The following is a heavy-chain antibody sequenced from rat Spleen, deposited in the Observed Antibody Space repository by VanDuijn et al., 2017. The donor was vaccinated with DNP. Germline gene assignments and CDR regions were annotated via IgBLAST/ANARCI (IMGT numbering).Heavy chain of an antibody. D-gene: IGHD1-7*01. CDR3: ATHDWQG. V-gene: IGHV5-7*01. CDR1: GFTFSDYN. J-gene: IGHJ2*01. Sequence: EVKLVESGGGLVQPGRSLKLSCAASGFTFSDYNMVWVRQAPKKGLEWVATISYDGLSTNYRDSVKGRFTSSRDNAESIVSLQMDSLRSEDTATYFCATHDWQGWGQGVMVTVSS. CDR2: ISYDGLST.